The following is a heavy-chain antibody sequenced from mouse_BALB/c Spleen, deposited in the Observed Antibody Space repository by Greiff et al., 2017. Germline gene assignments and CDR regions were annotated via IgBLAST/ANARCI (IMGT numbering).Heavy chain of an antibody. Sequence: VQLVESGAELVRPGTSVKVSCKASGYAFTNYLIEWVKQRPGQGLEWIGVFNPGSGGTNYNEKFKGKATLTADKSSSTAYMQLSSLTSDDSAVYFCARSRDYDGFAYWGQGTLVTVSA. D-gene: IGHD2-4*01. V-gene: IGHV1-54*01. CDR2: FNPGSGGT. CDR3: ARSRDYDGFAY. CDR1: GYAFTNYL. J-gene: IGHJ3*01.